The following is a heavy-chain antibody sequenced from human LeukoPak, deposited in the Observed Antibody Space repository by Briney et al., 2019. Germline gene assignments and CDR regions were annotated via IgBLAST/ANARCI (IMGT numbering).Heavy chain of an antibody. Sequence: SSVKVSCKASGYTFTSYGISWVRQAPGQGLEWMGIINPSGGSTSYAQKFQGRVTMTRDTSTSTVYMELSSLRSEDTAVYYCARDEYYYHSSGTYWGQGTLVTVSS. CDR2: INPSGGST. V-gene: IGHV1-46*01. CDR3: ARDEYYYHSSGTY. CDR1: GYTFTSYG. J-gene: IGHJ4*02. D-gene: IGHD3-22*01.